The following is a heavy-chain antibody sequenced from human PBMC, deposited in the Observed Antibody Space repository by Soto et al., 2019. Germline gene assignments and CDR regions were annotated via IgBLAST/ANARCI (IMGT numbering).Heavy chain of an antibody. V-gene: IGHV1-3*01. J-gene: IGHJ4*02. D-gene: IGHD6-13*01. CDR2: INAGNGNT. CDR1: GYTFTSYA. Sequence: GASVKVSCKASGYTFTSYAMHWVRQAPGQRLEWMGWINAGNGNTKYSQKFQGRVTITRDTSASTAYMELSSLRSEDTAVYYCATKAAAGTPFDYWGQGTLVTVSS. CDR3: ATKAAAGTPFDY.